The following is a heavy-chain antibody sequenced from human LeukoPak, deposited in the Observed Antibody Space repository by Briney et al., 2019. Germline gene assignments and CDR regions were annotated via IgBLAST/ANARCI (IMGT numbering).Heavy chain of an antibody. J-gene: IGHJ5*02. CDR1: AFTFSTYN. D-gene: IGHD3-9*01. Sequence: GGSLRLSCAVSAFTFSTYNMNWVRQAPGKGLEWVSYISSSGSTIYYADSVKGRFTISRDNAKNSLYLQMNSLRAEDTAVYYCARTTVLRYEPGGENWFDPWGQGTLVTVSS. CDR3: ARTTVLRYEPGGENWFDP. V-gene: IGHV3-48*03. CDR2: ISSSGSTI.